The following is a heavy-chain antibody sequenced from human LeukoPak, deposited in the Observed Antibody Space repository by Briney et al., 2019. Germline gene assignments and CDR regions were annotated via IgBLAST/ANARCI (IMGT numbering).Heavy chain of an antibody. J-gene: IGHJ4*02. CDR3: AKDIVGATSY. CDR1: GFTFNNSG. D-gene: IGHD1-26*01. Sequence: TGRSLRLSCAASGFTFNNSGMHWVRQAPGKGLEWVAVISYDGSQKYYADSVKGRSTISRDNSKNTLYLQMNSLRPEDTAVYYCAKDIVGATSYWGQGTLVTVSS. V-gene: IGHV3-30*18. CDR2: ISYDGSQK.